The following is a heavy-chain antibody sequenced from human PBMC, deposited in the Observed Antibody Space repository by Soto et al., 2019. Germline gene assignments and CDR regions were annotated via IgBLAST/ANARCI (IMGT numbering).Heavy chain of an antibody. Sequence: QVQLVESGGGVVQPGRSLTLSCAASGFTISSYGMHWVRQAPGKGLEWVAVIRDDGSNKYYPDSVKGRFTISRDNSKNTLYLQMNSLRAEDTAVYYWARDRARWARGDYYGMDVWGQGTTVTVSS. CDR2: IRDDGSNK. D-gene: IGHD3-10*01. CDR1: GFTISSYG. V-gene: IGHV3-33*01. J-gene: IGHJ6*02. CDR3: ARDRARWARGDYYGMDV.